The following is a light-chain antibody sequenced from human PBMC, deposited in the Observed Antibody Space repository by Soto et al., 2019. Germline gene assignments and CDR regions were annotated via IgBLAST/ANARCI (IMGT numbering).Light chain of an antibody. Sequence: TLSLSPGERATLSCRASQSVSTNLAWYQQKPGQVPSLLIYGASTRASGIPARFSGSGSGTEFTLTIGSLQSEDFAVYYCQQYSSSPSFGQGTRLEIK. CDR3: QQYSSSPS. J-gene: IGKJ5*01. V-gene: IGKV3-15*01. CDR1: QSVSTN. CDR2: GAS.